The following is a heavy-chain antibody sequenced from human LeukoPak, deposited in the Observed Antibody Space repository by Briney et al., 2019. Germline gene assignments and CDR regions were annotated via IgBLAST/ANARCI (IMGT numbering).Heavy chain of an antibody. CDR3: AKDLEEYYHDSSGYVGYFQH. CDR2: ISYDGSDK. Sequence: GRSLRLSCAASGFTFSNFGMHWVRQAPGKGLEWVAVISYDGSDKYYADSVKGRFTTSRDNSKNTLYLQMNSLRAEDTAVYYCAKDLEEYYHDSSGYVGYFQHWGQGTLVTVSS. CDR1: GFTFSNFG. V-gene: IGHV3-30*18. D-gene: IGHD3-22*01. J-gene: IGHJ1*01.